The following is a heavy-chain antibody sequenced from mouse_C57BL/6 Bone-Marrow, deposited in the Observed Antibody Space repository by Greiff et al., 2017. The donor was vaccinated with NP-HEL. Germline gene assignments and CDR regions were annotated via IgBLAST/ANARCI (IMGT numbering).Heavy chain of an antibody. Sequence: QVQLQQPGAELVKPGASVKLSCKASGYTFTSYWMHWVKQRPGRGLEWIGRIDPNSGGTKYNEKFKSKATLTVDKPSSTAYMQLSSLTSEDSAVYYCARHYDYDVSLFAYWGQGTLVTVSA. V-gene: IGHV1-72*01. D-gene: IGHD2-4*01. CDR1: GYTFTSYW. CDR3: ARHYDYDVSLFAY. J-gene: IGHJ3*01. CDR2: IDPNSGGT.